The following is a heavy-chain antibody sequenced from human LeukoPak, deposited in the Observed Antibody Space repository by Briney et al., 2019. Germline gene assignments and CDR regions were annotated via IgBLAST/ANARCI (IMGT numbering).Heavy chain of an antibody. Sequence: GASVKVSCKASGYTFTSYAMNWVRQAPGQRLEWMGWINAGNGLTKYSQRFQGRVTITRDISASSAYMELSSLRSEDTAVYFCARGSSTSPYYYGMDVWGQGTTVTVSS. V-gene: IGHV1-3*01. J-gene: IGHJ6*02. D-gene: IGHD2-2*01. CDR1: GYTFTSYA. CDR2: INAGNGLT. CDR3: ARGSSTSPYYYGMDV.